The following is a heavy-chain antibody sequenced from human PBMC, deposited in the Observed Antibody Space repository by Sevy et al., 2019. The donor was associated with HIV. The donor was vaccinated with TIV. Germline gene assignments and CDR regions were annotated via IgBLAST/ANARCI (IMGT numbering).Heavy chain of an antibody. Sequence: GGSLRLSCVASGFRFSDEPMNWVRQAPGKGLEWISNIRRDISVMSYADTVRGLFTVSRDNARNSLSLQLNSLRDEDTALYYCVRDTQFGFDYWGQGTLVTVSS. CDR2: IRRDISVM. CDR3: VRDTQFGFDY. V-gene: IGHV3-48*02. J-gene: IGHJ4*02. CDR1: GFRFSDEP. D-gene: IGHD3-16*01.